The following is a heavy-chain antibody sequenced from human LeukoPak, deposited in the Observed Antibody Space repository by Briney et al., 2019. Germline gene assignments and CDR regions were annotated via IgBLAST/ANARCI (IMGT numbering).Heavy chain of an antibody. D-gene: IGHD3-10*01. V-gene: IGHV4-34*01. J-gene: IGHJ3*02. CDR2: INHSGST. CDR1: GGSFSGYY. CDR3: ARDLAYGSGNAYYDAFDI. Sequence: PSETLSLTCAVYGGSFSGYYWSWIRQPPGKGLEWIGEINHSGSTNYNPSLKSRVTISVDTSKNQFSLKLSSVTAADTAVYYCARDLAYGSGNAYYDAFDIWGQGTMVTVSS.